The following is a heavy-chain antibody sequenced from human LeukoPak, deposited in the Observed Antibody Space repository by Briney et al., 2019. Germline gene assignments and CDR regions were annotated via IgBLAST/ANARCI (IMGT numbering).Heavy chain of an antibody. D-gene: IGHD2-2*01. CDR1: GYSFTSYW. Sequence: GESLKISCKGSGYSFTSYWIGWVRQMPGKGLEWMGIIYPGDSDTRYSPSFQGQVTISADKSISTAYLQWSSLKASDTAMYYCARRVVVPAPHYDYYYYMDVWGKGTTVTVSS. CDR2: IYPGDSDT. V-gene: IGHV5-51*01. CDR3: ARRVVVPAPHYDYYYYMDV. J-gene: IGHJ6*03.